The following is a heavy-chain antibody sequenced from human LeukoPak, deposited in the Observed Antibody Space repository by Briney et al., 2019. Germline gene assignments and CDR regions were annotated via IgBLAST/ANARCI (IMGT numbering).Heavy chain of an antibody. CDR3: ATPLDYYDSSGYHQGGD. CDR1: GFTFSSYA. V-gene: IGHV3-30*04. Sequence: GGSLRLSCAAPGFTFSSYAMHWVRQAPGKGLEWVAVISYDGSNKYYADSVKGRFTISRDNAKNSLYLQMNSLRAEDTAVYFCATPLDYYDSSGYHQGGDWGQGTLVTVSS. J-gene: IGHJ4*02. D-gene: IGHD3-22*01. CDR2: ISYDGSNK.